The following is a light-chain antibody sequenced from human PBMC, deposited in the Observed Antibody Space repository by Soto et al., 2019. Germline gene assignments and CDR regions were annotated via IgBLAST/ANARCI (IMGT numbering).Light chain of an antibody. Sequence: EIVLTQSPGTLSLSPGERATLSCRASQSLTNNYFAWYQQKPGRALRLLIDGASTRATGIPDRFSGSGSGTDCTLTISRLEPDDVAVYYCQQYEAVVTFGQGTKVEI. CDR2: GAS. CDR1: QSLTNNY. V-gene: IGKV3-20*01. J-gene: IGKJ1*01. CDR3: QQYEAVVT.